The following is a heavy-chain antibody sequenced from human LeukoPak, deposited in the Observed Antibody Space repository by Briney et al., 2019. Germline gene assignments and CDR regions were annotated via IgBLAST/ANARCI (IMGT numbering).Heavy chain of an antibody. V-gene: IGHV3-21*01. J-gene: IGHJ4*02. CDR3: ARSEYSYGYFDY. CDR1: GFTFSSYS. D-gene: IGHD5-18*01. Sequence: PGGSLRLSCAASGFTFSSYSMSWVRQAPGKGLEWVSSISSTSSYIYYADSVKGRFTISRENAKNSLYLQMNSLRAEDTAVYYCARSEYSYGYFDYWGQGTLVTVSS. CDR2: ISSTSSYI.